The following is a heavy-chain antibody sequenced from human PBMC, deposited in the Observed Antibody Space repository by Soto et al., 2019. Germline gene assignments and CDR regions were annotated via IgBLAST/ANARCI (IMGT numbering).Heavy chain of an antibody. CDR3: ARSLFLVAPFHGPFDY. CDR1: GFPFTSYA. J-gene: IGHJ4*02. D-gene: IGHD3-3*01. Sequence: PAGTLSLSCAASGFPFTSYALSWVRQPPEKGLEWVAGISGSGIDRYYPDFVQGRVTISRDNSKNILYLQMNSVSADDTAMYFCARSLFLVAPFHGPFDYWGQGTLVTVSS. V-gene: IGHV3-23*01. CDR2: ISGSGIDR.